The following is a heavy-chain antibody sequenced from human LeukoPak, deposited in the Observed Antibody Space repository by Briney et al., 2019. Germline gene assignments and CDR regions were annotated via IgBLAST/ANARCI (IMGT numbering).Heavy chain of an antibody. CDR3: ARGNWFDP. Sequence: PSETQSLTCAVYGGSFSGYDWSWIRQPPGKGLEWIGEINHSGSTNYNPSLKSRVTISVDTSKNQFSLKLSSVTAADTAVYYCARGNWFDPWGQGTLVTVSS. CDR1: GGSFSGYD. J-gene: IGHJ5*02. CDR2: INHSGST. V-gene: IGHV4-34*01.